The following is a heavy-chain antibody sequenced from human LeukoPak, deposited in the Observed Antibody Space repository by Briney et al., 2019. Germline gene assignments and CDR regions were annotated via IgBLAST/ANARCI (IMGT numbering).Heavy chain of an antibody. CDR2: ISGSGSST. CDR3: ANGSSSWYGY. J-gene: IGHJ4*02. D-gene: IGHD6-13*01. CDR1: GFTFSSYA. Sequence: GWSLRLSCAASGFTFSSYAMSWVRQAPGKGLEWVSGISGSGSSTHYADSVKGRFTISRDNSKNTLYLQMNSLRAEDTALYYCANGSSSWYGYWGQGTLVTVSS. V-gene: IGHV3-23*01.